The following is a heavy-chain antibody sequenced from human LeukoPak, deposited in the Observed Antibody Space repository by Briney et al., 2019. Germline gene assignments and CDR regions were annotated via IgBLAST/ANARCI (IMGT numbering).Heavy chain of an antibody. V-gene: IGHV1-2*02. CDR2: INPNSGGT. J-gene: IGHJ6*02. CDR3: ARTSRGWFGESHYGMDV. D-gene: IGHD3-10*01. CDR1: GYTFTGYY. Sequence: GASVKVSCKASGYTFTGYYMHWVRQAPGQGLEWMGWINPNSGGTDYAQKFQGRVTMTRDTSISTAYMELSRLRSDDTAVYYCARTSRGWFGESHYGMDVWGQGTTVTVSS.